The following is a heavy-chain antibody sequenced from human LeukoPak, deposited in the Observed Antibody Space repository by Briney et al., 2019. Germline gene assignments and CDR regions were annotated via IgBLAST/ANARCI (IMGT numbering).Heavy chain of an antibody. V-gene: IGHV1-69*13. CDR3: ASGGDGYSYGSNFDY. J-gene: IGHJ4*02. CDR1: GGTFSSYA. D-gene: IGHD5-18*01. Sequence: SVKVSCKASGGTFSSYAISWVRQAPGQGLEWMGGIIPIFGTANYAQKFQGRVTITADESTSTAYMELSSLRSEDTAVYYCASGGDGYSYGSNFDYWGQGTLVTVSS. CDR2: IIPIFGTA.